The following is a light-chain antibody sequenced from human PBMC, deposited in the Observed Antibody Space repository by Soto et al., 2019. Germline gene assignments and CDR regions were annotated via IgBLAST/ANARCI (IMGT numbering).Light chain of an antibody. CDR1: QSVSSN. V-gene: IGKV3D-11*02. CDR2: DAS. Sequence: EIVMTQSPATLSVSPGERATLSCRASQSVSSNLAWYQQKPGQAPRLLIYDASNRATGIPARFSGTGSETDFTLTISSLEPEDFAVYYCQQRSNWQITFGQGTRLEIK. J-gene: IGKJ5*01. CDR3: QQRSNWQIT.